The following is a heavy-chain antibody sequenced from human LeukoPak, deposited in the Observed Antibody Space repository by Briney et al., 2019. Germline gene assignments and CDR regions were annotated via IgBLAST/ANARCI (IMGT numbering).Heavy chain of an antibody. CDR3: TRSRPAYYDFWSGPNWFDP. J-gene: IGHJ5*02. CDR2: IRSKAYGGTT. V-gene: IGHV3-49*04. D-gene: IGHD3-3*01. CDR1: GFTFSSYA. Sequence: GGSLRLSCAASGFTFSSYAMSWVRQAPGKGLEWVGFIRSKAYGGTTEYAASVKGRFTISRDDSKSIAYLQMNSLKTEDTAVYYCTRSRPAYYDFWSGPNWFDPWGQGTLVTVSS.